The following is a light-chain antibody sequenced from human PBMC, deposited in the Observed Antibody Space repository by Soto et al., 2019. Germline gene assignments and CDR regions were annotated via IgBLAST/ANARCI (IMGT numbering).Light chain of an antibody. Sequence: QSVLTQPPSVSGAPGQRVTISCTGSSSNIGAGYDVHWYQQLPGTAPKLLIYGNSNRPSGVPDRFSGSKSGTSASLAITGLQAEDEADYYCPSYDGRLSGYVCGTGTKLNVL. V-gene: IGLV1-40*01. CDR1: SSNIGAGYD. CDR3: PSYDGRLSGYV. J-gene: IGLJ1*01. CDR2: GNS.